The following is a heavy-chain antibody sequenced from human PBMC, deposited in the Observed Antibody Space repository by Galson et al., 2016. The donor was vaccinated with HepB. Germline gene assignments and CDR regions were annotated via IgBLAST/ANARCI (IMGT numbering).Heavy chain of an antibody. CDR2: ISGNGGTT. J-gene: IGHJ5*02. Sequence: SLRLSCAASGFIFNAYAAHWVRQAPGKGLEFVSAISGNGGTTHYPDSVKGRFTISRDNSKNTLYLQMSSLRADDTAVYYCVRDQGWYNHWGQGTPVTVSS. CDR3: VRDQGWYNH. CDR1: GFIFNAYA. D-gene: IGHD6-19*01. V-gene: IGHV3-64D*06.